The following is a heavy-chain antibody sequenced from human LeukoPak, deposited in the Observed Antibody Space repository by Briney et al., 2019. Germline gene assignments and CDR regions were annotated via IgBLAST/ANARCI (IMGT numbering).Heavy chain of an antibody. D-gene: IGHD3-10*01. CDR2: SDPKSRAT. J-gene: IGHJ4*02. CDR1: GYTFTSYY. Sequence: ASVKVSCKTSGYTFTSYYIHWLRQAPGQRLEWMGWSDPKSRATKYEHFQGRVTMTRDTSISTAYMELSRLTSDDTAVYYCARGNFYDNKGYSPELRYWGQGTLVTVSS. V-gene: IGHV1-2*02. CDR3: ARGNFYDNKGYSPELRY.